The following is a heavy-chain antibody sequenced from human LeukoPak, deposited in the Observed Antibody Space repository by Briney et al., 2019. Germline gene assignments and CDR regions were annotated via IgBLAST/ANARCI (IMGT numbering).Heavy chain of an antibody. J-gene: IGHJ4*02. CDR3: ARERRRTPSTYGSGSYSLPY. Sequence: GGSLRLSCAASGFTFSSYGTHWVRQAPGKGLEWVAVISYDGSNKYYADSVKGRFTISRDNSKNTLYLQMNSLRAEDTAVYYCARERRRTPSTYGSGSYSLPYWGQGTLVTVSS. D-gene: IGHD3-10*01. V-gene: IGHV3-30*03. CDR1: GFTFSSYG. CDR2: ISYDGSNK.